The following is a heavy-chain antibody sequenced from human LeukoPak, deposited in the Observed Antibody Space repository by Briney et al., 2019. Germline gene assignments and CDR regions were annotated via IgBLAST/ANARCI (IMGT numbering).Heavy chain of an antibody. V-gene: IGHV4-4*09. Sequence: PSETLSLTCTVSGGSISSYYWSWIRQPPGKGLEWIGYIYTSGSTNYNPSLKSRVTISVDTSKSQFSLKVSSVTAADTAVYYCARLDRFGTNYYYMDVWGKGTTVTVSS. D-gene: IGHD3-10*01. CDR2: IYTSGST. CDR3: ARLDRFGTNYYYMDV. CDR1: GGSISSYY. J-gene: IGHJ6*03.